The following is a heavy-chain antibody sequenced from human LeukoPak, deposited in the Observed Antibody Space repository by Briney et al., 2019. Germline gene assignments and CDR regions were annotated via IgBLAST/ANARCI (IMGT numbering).Heavy chain of an antibody. Sequence: GRSLRLSCAASGFTFSSYVMHWVRQGPGKGLEWVAVISYDGSNKYYADSVKGRFTISRDNSKNTLYLQMNSLRAEDTAVYYCAKDIMGVLWFGELLGGQGTLVTVSS. CDR3: AKDIMGVLWFGELL. D-gene: IGHD3-10*01. CDR2: ISYDGSNK. CDR1: GFTFSSYV. V-gene: IGHV3-30*18. J-gene: IGHJ4*02.